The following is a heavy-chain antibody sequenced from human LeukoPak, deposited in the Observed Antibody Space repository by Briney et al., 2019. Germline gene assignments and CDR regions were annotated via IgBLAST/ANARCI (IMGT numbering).Heavy chain of an antibody. V-gene: IGHV1-18*01. Sequence: ASVKVSCTASGYTFTSYGISWVRQAPGQGLEWMGWISAYNGNTNYAQKLQGRVTMNTDTSTSTAYMELRSLRSDDTAVYYCARERKAMGGNWFDPWGQGTLVTVSS. CDR2: ISAYNGNT. CDR3: ARERKAMGGNWFDP. D-gene: IGHD5-18*01. CDR1: GYTFTSYG. J-gene: IGHJ5*02.